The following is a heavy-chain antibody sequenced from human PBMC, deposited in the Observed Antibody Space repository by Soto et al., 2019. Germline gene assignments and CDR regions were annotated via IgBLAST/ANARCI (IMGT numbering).Heavy chain of an antibody. D-gene: IGHD3-3*01. CDR1: GGSINSSGYY. Sequence: SETLSLTCTVSGGSINSSGYYWGWIRQPPGKGLEWIGMIYYSGSTYYNPSLKSRVTISVDATKSQFSLRLTSVTVADTAVYYCARSWSGYGYNNWGLGTLVTVSS. V-gene: IGHV4-39*01. J-gene: IGHJ4*02. CDR3: ARSWSGYGYNN. CDR2: IYYSGST.